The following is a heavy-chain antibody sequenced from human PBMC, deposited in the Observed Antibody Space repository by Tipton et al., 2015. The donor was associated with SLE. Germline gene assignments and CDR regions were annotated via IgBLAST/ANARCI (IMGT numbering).Heavy chain of an antibody. CDR1: GFTFSSYW. V-gene: IGHV3-7*01. J-gene: IGHJ4*02. CDR2: IKQDGSEK. Sequence: GSLRLSCTASGFTFSSYWMSWVRQAPGKGLELVANIKQDGSEKYCVDSVKGRFTISRDNAKNSLYLQMNSLRAEDTAVYFCARDQVQIWDYWGQGTLVTVSS. CDR3: ARDQVQIWDY.